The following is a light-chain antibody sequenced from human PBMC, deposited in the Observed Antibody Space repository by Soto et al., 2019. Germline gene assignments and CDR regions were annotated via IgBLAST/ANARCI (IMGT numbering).Light chain of an antibody. CDR2: GAS. V-gene: IGKV3-20*01. Sequence: EIVLTQSPGTLSLSPGESAILSCRASQSVNSNYLAWYQQKPGQAPRLLIYGASSRATGVPNRFSGSGSGTDFTLTISSLEPEDFAVYYCHQYGLSPRHPFGQGTKLEIK. CDR1: QSVNSNY. J-gene: IGKJ2*01. CDR3: HQYGLSPRHP.